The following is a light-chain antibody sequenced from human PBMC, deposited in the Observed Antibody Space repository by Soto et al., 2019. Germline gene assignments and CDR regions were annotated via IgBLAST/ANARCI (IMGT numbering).Light chain of an antibody. CDR2: AAS. V-gene: IGKV1-5*01. J-gene: IGKJ1*01. Sequence: DIQLTQSPSNLAASVGDTVTITCRASESIDNWLAWHQQKPGKAPKLLIFAASTLVRGVPSRFSGRGSGTEFTLTISSLQADDYATFYCQQYHTDWTFGQGTKVDIK. CDR1: ESIDNW. CDR3: QQYHTDWT.